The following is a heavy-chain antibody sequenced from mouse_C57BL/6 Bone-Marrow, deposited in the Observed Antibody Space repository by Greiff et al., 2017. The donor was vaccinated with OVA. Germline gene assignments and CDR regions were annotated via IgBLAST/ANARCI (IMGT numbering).Heavy chain of an antibody. Sequence: VQLKESGPGLVKPSQSLSLTCSVTGYSITSGYYWNWIRQFPGNKLEWMGYISYDGSNNYNPSLKNRSSITRDTSKNQFFLKLNSVTTEDTATYYCARDEGWFAYWGQGTLVTVSA. V-gene: IGHV3-6*01. CDR1: GYSITSGYY. J-gene: IGHJ3*01. CDR3: ARDEGWFAY. CDR2: ISYDGSN.